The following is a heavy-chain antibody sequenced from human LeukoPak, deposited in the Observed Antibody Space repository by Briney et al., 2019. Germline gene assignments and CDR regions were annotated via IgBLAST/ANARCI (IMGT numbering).Heavy chain of an antibody. CDR3: AREDDSWGPNNLDL. CDR2: IDTSSSTM. Sequence: GGSLRLSCAASGFTFSSYWMHWVRQAPGKGLEWISYIDTSSSTMYYADSVMGRFTISRDNARESLYLQMNSLRDEDTAVYYCAREDDSWGPNNLDLWGQGTMVTVSS. J-gene: IGHJ3*01. CDR1: GFTFSSYW. V-gene: IGHV3-48*02. D-gene: IGHD7-27*01.